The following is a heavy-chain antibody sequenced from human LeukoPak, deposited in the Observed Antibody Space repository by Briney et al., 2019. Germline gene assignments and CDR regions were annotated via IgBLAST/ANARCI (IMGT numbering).Heavy chain of an antibody. D-gene: IGHD3-9*01. CDR3: AKPPTYDILTDYYYYMDV. CDR1: GFTFSSYA. Sequence: GGSLRLSCAASGFTFSSYAMSWVRQAPGKGLEWVSAISGSGGSTYYADSVKGRFTISRDNSKNTPYLQMNSLRAEDTAVYYCAKPPTYDILTDYYYYMDVWGKGTTVTVSS. CDR2: ISGSGGST. J-gene: IGHJ6*03. V-gene: IGHV3-23*01.